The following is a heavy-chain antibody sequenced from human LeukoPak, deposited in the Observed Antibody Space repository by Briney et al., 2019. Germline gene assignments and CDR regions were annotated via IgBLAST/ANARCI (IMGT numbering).Heavy chain of an antibody. CDR3: ARGEQVVPAATSHY. CDR1: GFTFSTYS. Sequence: GGSLRLSCAASGFTFSTYSMNWVRQAPGKGLEWVSSISSSSSFIYYADSVKGRFTISRYNAKNSLFLLMNSLRAEDTAVYYCARGEQVVPAATSHYWGQGTLVTVSS. D-gene: IGHD2-2*01. J-gene: IGHJ4*02. CDR2: ISSSSSFI. V-gene: IGHV3-21*01.